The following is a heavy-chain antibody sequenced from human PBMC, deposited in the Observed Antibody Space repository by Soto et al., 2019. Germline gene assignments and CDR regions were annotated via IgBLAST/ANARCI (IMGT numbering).Heavy chain of an antibody. CDR1: GLTFTNAW. CDR2: IKTKPDAGTT. V-gene: IGHV3-15*07. Sequence: GGSLRLSCAASGLTFTNAWIIWVRQAPGRGLEWVGRIKTKPDAGTTDHAAPVQGRFTLSRDDSNNAAYLQMNSLQTGDTAVYYCSLRSFDFRDYWGQGTLVTVSS. CDR3: SLRSFDFRDY. D-gene: IGHD3-9*01. J-gene: IGHJ4*02.